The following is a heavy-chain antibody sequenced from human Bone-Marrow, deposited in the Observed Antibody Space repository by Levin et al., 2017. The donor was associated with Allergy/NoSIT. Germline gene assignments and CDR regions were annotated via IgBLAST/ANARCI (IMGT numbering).Heavy chain of an antibody. CDR2: IYPGDSIT. J-gene: IGHJ3*02. V-gene: IGHV5-51*01. D-gene: IGHD1-26*01. CDR3: ARLGGSYNDAFDI. CDR1: GYSFSTYW. Sequence: GGSLRLSCQGSGYSFSTYWIGWVRQMPGKGLEWMGIIYPGDSITRYSQSFQGQVTISADKSIITAYLQWSSLKASDTAMYYCARLGGSYNDAFDIWGQGTMVTVSS.